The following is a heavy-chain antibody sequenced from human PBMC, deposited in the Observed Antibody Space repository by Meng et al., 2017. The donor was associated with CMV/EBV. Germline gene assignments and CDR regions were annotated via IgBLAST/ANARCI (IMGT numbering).Heavy chain of an antibody. CDR3: AMGEEYGDYHDPFDY. CDR2: ISADNQNT. CDR1: GNIFTKNG. J-gene: IGHJ4*02. Sequence: ASVNVSCKAPGNIFTKNGISWVRQAPGQRLEWMGWISADNQNTNLVQRFQGRVTMTIQTNTNTAYVELRSLRSDDTAVYYCAMGEEYGDYHDPFDYWGQGTLVTVSS. V-gene: IGHV1-18*01. D-gene: IGHD4-17*01.